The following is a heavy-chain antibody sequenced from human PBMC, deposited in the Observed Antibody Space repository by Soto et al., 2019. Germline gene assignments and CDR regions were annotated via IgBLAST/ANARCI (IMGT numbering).Heavy chain of an antibody. D-gene: IGHD3-10*02. Sequence: QVHLVQSGAEMEKPGASVKDSCKASGYSFTTFAIHWVRQAPGQGLEWLGWINAGNGNTKSSQKFQGRVTLTSDPSATTAYMELSSLTSEDTAVYSCARIGRSMSEASRYYFYYGLDVWGQGITVTVSS. J-gene: IGHJ6*02. CDR2: INAGNGNT. CDR1: GYSFTTFA. V-gene: IGHV1-3*01. CDR3: ARIGRSMSEASRYYFYYGLDV.